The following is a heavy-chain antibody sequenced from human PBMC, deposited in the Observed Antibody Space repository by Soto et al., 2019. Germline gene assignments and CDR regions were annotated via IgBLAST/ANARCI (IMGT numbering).Heavy chain of an antibody. V-gene: IGHV1-69*01. CDR1: GGTFSSYA. J-gene: IGHJ4*02. D-gene: IGHD2-8*01. Sequence: QVQLVQSGAEVKKPGSSVKVSCKASGGTFSSYAISWVRQAPGQGLEWMGGIIPIFGTANYAQKFQGRVTITADESTSTAYMELRSLRSDDTAVYYCGRGGGMYTTSWPIDSWGQGTLVTVSS. CDR2: IIPIFGTA. CDR3: GRGGGMYTTSWPIDS.